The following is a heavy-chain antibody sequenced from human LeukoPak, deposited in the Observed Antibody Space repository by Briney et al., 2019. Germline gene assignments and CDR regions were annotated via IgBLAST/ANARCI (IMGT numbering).Heavy chain of an antibody. J-gene: IGHJ4*02. CDR1: GGSVSSSYY. Sequence: SETLSLTCTVSGGSVSSSYYWGWIRQPPGKGLEWIGSICSGGNICSNPSLESRVTISVDSSRSHFFLQLTSATAADTAVYFCARDGPWKSDYWGQGTLVTVSS. V-gene: IGHV4-39*02. D-gene: IGHD1-1*01. CDR2: ICSGGNI. CDR3: ARDGPWKSDY.